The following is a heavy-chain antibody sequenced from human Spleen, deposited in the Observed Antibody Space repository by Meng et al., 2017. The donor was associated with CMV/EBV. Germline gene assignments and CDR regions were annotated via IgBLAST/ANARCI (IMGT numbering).Heavy chain of an antibody. J-gene: IGHJ2*01. D-gene: IGHD5-12*01. CDR2: IYYSGST. Sequence: QLELTESGPGLVKPSETLSLTCKARGGPIRIRNYHWGWIRQPPGKGLEWIGNIYYSGSTHYNPSLKSRVTISVDTSKNQFSLRLSSVTAADTAVYYCARDPVVATIYWHFDLWGRGTLVTVSS. CDR1: GGPIRIRNYH. CDR3: ARDPVVATIYWHFDL. V-gene: IGHV4-39*07.